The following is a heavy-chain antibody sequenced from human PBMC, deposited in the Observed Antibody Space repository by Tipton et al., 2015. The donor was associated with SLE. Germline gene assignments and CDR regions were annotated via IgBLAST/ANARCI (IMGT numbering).Heavy chain of an antibody. V-gene: IGHV4-39*07. CDR2: IYYSGST. J-gene: IGHJ6*02. CDR1: GGSISSSSYY. D-gene: IGHD2-21*01. CDR3: ARDSWPLFPEDYYYGMDV. Sequence: TLSLTCTVSGGSISSSSYYWGWIRQPPGKGLEWIGSIYYSGSTNYNPSLKSRVTISVDTSKNQFSLKLSSVTAADTAVYYCARDSWPLFPEDYYYGMDVWGQGTTVTVSS.